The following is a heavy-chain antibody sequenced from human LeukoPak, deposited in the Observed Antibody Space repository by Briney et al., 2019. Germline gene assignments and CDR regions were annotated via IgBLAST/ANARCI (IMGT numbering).Heavy chain of an antibody. D-gene: IGHD2-21*02. CDR2: ISSSSSYI. J-gene: IGHJ3*02. V-gene: IGHV3-21*01. CDR3: ASYLSCGGDCADASDI. Sequence: PGGSLRLSCAASGFTFSSYSMNWVRQAPGKGLEWVSSISSSSSYIYYADSVKGRFTISRDNAKNSLYLQMNSLRAEDTAVYYCASYLSCGGDCADASDIWGQGTMVTVSS. CDR1: GFTFSSYS.